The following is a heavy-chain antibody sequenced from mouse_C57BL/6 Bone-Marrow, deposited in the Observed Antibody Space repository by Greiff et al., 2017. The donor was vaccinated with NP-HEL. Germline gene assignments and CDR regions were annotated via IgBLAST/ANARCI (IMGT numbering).Heavy chain of an antibody. V-gene: IGHV5-12*01. J-gene: IGHJ3*01. CDR2: ISNGGGST. CDR1: GFTFSDYY. Sequence: EVMLVESGGGLVQPGGSLKLSCAASGFTFSDYYMYWVRQTPEKRLEWVAYISNGGGSTYYPDTVKGRFTISRDNAKNPLYLQMSRLKSEDTAMYYCARDPYYGSSYGFAYWGQGTLVTVSA. D-gene: IGHD1-1*01. CDR3: ARDPYYGSSYGFAY.